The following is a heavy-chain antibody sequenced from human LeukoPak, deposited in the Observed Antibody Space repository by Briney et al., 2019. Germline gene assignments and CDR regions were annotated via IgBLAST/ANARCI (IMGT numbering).Heavy chain of an antibody. D-gene: IGHD3-3*01. CDR2: ISYDGSNK. Sequence: GGSLRLSCAASGFTFSSYAMHWVRQAPGKGLEWVAVISYDGSNKYYADSVKGRFTISRDNSKNTLYPQMNSLRAEDTAVYYCAKDGDDFWSGYPPINWDYWGQGTLVTASS. CDR3: AKDGDDFWSGYPPINWDY. V-gene: IGHV3-30-3*01. CDR1: GFTFSSYA. J-gene: IGHJ4*02.